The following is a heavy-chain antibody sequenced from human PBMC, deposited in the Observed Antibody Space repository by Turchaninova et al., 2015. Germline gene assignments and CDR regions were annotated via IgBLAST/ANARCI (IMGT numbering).Heavy chain of an antibody. V-gene: IGHV1-69*01. J-gene: IGHJ6*02. D-gene: IGHD3/OR15-3a*01. CDR2: IILVTGRT. Sequence: VQSGSEVKRPGSSVKVSSRASGGTFSGATISWVRQAPGQGLEWMADIILVTGRTNNAQKFKGRITITADDPSDTVFMEMSSLQSEDTAVYYCARMLDPYYYGMDVWGQGTTVTVSS. CDR3: ARMLDPYYYGMDV. CDR1: GGTFSGAT.